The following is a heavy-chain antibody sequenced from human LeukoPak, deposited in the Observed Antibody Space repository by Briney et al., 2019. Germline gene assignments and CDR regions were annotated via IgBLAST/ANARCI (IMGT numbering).Heavy chain of an antibody. CDR3: AKDHPENKQDVKAGGWWGSSWPTPYYFDY. D-gene: IGHD6-13*01. CDR2: ISWNSGSI. CDR1: GLTFDDYA. Sequence: PGRSLRLSCAASGLTFDDYAMHWVRQAPGKGLEWVSGISWNSGSIGYADSVKGRFTISRDNAKNSLYLQMNSLRAEDTALYYCAKDHPENKQDVKAGGWWGSSWPTPYYFDYWGQGTLVTVSS. J-gene: IGHJ4*02. V-gene: IGHV3-9*01.